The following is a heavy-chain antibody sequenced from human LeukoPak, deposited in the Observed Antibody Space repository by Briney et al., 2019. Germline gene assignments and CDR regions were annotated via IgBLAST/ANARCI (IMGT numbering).Heavy chain of an antibody. CDR2: ISAYNGNT. CDR3: ARVIHSRDDDY. J-gene: IGHJ4*02. V-gene: IGHV1-18*01. Sequence: ASVKVSCKASGYTFTSYGISWVRQAPGQGLEWMGWISAYNGNTNYAQELQGRVTMTTDTSTSTAYMELRSLRSDDTAVYYRARVIHSRDDDYWGQGTLVTVSS. CDR1: GYTFTSYG.